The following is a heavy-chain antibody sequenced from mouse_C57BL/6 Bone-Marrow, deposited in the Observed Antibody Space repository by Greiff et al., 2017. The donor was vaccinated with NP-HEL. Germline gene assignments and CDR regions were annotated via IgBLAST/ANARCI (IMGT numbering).Heavy chain of an antibody. CDR1: GFTFSSYA. CDR2: ISSGGDYI. V-gene: IGHV5-9-1*02. CDR3: TRASNWDVWYFDV. J-gene: IGHJ1*03. Sequence: EVQVVESGEGLVKPGGSLKLSCAASGFTFSSYAMSWVRQTPEKRLEWVAYISSGGDYIYYADTVKGRFTISRDNARNTLYLQMSSLKSEDTAMYYCTRASNWDVWYFDVWGTGTTVTVSS. D-gene: IGHD4-1*01.